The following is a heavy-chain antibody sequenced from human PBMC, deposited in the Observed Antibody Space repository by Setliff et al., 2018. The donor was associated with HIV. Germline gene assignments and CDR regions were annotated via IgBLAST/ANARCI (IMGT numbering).Heavy chain of an antibody. V-gene: IGHV4-61*01. J-gene: IGHJ4*02. CDR3: ARDPTTGVDY. CDR2: IYYSGIT. CDR1: GGSISSGSYSGSHY. D-gene: IGHD4-4*01. Sequence: KSSETLSLTCTVSGGSISSGSYSGSHYWSWIRQPPGKGLEWIGYIYYSGITNYNPSLKSRVTISVDTSKNQFSLKLSSVTAADTAVYYCARDPTTGVDYWGQGTLVTVSS.